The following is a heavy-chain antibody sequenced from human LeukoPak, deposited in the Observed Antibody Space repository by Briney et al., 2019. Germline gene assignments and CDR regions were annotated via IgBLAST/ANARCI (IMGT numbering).Heavy chain of an antibody. CDR2: INPNSGGT. D-gene: IGHD1-20*01. J-gene: IGHJ6*03. Sequence: ASVKVSCKASGYTFTSYGISWVRQAPGQGLEWMGWINPNSGGTNYAQKFQGRVTMTRDTSISTAYMELSRLRSDDTAVYYCARVIPITGTTYYYYYMDVWGKGTTVTISS. CDR1: GYTFTSYG. V-gene: IGHV1-2*02. CDR3: ARVIPITGTTYYYYYMDV.